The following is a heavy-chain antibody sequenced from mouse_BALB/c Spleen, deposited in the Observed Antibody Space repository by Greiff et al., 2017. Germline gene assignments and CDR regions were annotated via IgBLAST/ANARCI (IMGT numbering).Heavy chain of an antibody. Sequence: VQVVESGPGLVQPSQSLSITCTVSGFSLTSYGVHWVRQSPGKGLEWLGVIWSGGSTDYNAAFISRLSISKDNSKSQVFFKMNSLQANDTAIYYCARNGDGWYFDVWGAGTTVTVSS. CDR2: IWSGGST. V-gene: IGHV2-2*02. J-gene: IGHJ1*01. CDR3: ARNGDGWYFDV. CDR1: GFSLTSYG. D-gene: IGHD2-3*01.